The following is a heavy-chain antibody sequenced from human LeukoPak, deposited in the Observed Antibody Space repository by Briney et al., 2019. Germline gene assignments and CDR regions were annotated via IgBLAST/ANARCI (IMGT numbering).Heavy chain of an antibody. CDR2: INGGNGNA. Sequence: ASVKVSCRTSGYTFTNYGMHWVRQAPGQRLEWMGWINGGNGNAKYSQNFQGRVTIIRDTSASTAYMELSSLRSEDTAVYYCARVPLHDSSGHYYPHWGQGTLVTVSS. V-gene: IGHV1-3*01. J-gene: IGHJ1*01. CDR1: GYTFTNYG. CDR3: ARVPLHDSSGHYYPH. D-gene: IGHD3-22*01.